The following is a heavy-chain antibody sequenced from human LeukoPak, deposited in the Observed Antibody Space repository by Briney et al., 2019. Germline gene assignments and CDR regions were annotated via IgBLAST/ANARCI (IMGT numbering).Heavy chain of an antibody. D-gene: IGHD6-13*01. CDR2: IYYSGST. CDR3: ARPPGIAAAWFDP. V-gene: IGHV4-39*01. Sequence: SETLSLTCAVSGGSISSSSYYWGWIRQPPGKGLEWIGSIYYSGSTYYNPSLKSRVTISVDTSKNQFSLKLTSVTAADTAVYYCARPPGIAAAWFDPWGQGTLVTVSS. J-gene: IGHJ5*02. CDR1: GGSISSSSYY.